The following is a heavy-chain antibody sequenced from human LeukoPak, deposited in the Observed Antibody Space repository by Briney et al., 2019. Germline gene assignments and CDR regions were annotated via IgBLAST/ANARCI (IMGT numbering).Heavy chain of an antibody. CDR1: GFTFSSYW. V-gene: IGHV3-7*01. CDR2: IKQDGSDI. CDR3: ASGQKLGF. J-gene: IGHJ4*02. Sequence: GGSLRLSCVASGFTFSSYWMSWVRQAPGKGLEWVANIKQDGSDIYYVDSVKGRFTISRDNAKDSLYLQMNSLRPEDTAVYYCASGQKLGFWGQGTLVTVSS. D-gene: IGHD6-13*01.